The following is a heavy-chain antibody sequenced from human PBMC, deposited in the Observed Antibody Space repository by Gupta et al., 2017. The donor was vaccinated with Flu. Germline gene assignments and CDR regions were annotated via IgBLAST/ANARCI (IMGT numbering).Heavy chain of an antibody. V-gene: IGHV3-21*06. CDR2: ISTSTTYI. CDR3: ARDYYGSGSDPFDY. D-gene: IGHD3-10*01. J-gene: IGHJ4*02. Sequence: SMNWVRQAPGKGLEWVASISTSTTYIYYADSVKGRFTISRDNAKNSVYLQMNSLGVDDTAVYYCARDYYGSGSDPFDYWGQGILVTGSS. CDR1: S.